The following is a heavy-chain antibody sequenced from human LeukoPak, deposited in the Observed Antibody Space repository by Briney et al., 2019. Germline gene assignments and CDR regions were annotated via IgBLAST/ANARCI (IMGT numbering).Heavy chain of an antibody. CDR1: DDSISDYY. CDR3: ARGSGYNDALDV. V-gene: IGHV4-59*08. CDR2: FYNSGRS. J-gene: IGHJ3*01. Sequence: RASETLSLTCTVSDDSISDYYRGWIRQPPGKGLEWIGYFYNSGRSTYNPSLKSRVTISADTSKNHFSLKLSSVTAADTAVYYCARGSGYNDALDVWGQGTMVTVSS. D-gene: IGHD3-22*01.